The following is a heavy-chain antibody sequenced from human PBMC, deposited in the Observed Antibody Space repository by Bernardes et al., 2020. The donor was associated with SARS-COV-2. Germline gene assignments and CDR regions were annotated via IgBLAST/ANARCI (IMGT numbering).Heavy chain of an antibody. J-gene: IGHJ4*02. D-gene: IGHD3-3*01. Sequence: GGSLRLSCAASGFTFSRYWMHWVRQAPGKGLVWVSRIKSDGSSTNYADSVKGRFTISRDNAKNTLYLQMNSLRAEDTAVYYCARVTYDSWRGTMGYWGQGTQVTVSS. V-gene: IGHV3-74*01. CDR3: ARVTYDSWRGTMGY. CDR1: GFTFSRYW. CDR2: IKSDGSST.